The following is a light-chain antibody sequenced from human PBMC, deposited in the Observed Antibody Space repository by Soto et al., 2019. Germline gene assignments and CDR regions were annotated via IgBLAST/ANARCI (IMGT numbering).Light chain of an antibody. V-gene: IGKV3-11*01. CDR1: QSVDKY. J-gene: IGKJ5*01. CDR3: QQRSNWPPLT. Sequence: EIFLTQSPVTLSLSPGERASLSCRASQSVDKYLVWYQQRPGQPPRLLIYDTSKRAPGIPARFSGSGSGTDFTLTISSLEPEDFAVYYCQQRSNWPPLTFGQGTRLEIK. CDR2: DTS.